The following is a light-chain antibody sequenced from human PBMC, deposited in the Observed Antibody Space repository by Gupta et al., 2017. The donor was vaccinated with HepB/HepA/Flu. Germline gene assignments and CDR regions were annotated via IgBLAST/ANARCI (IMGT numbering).Light chain of an antibody. V-gene: IGKV2-28*01. Sequence: DIVMTQSPLSLPVTPGEPASISCRSTQSLLHGSGFNYLAWYLQKPGQSPQLLIYLGSNRASGVPDRFSGSGSGTDFTLKISRVEAEDVGVYYCMQTLQTPLTFGGETKVE. J-gene: IGKJ4*01. CDR2: LGS. CDR1: QSLLHGSGFNY. CDR3: MQTLQTPLT.